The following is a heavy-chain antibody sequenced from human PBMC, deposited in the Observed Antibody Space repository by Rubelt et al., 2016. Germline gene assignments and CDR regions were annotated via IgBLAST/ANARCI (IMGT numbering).Heavy chain of an antibody. Sequence: MHWVRQAPGQRLEWMGWINAGNGNTKYSQKFQGRVTITRDTSASTAYMELSSLRSEDTAVYYCARDESGYSSGWYDYWGQGTLVTVSS. D-gene: IGHD6-19*01. CDR2: INAGNGNT. V-gene: IGHV1-3*01. CDR3: ARDESGYSSGWYDY. J-gene: IGHJ4*02.